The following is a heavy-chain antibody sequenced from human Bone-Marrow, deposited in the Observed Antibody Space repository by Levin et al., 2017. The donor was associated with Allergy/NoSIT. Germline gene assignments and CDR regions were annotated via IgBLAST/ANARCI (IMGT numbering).Heavy chain of an antibody. Sequence: GESLKISCAASGFTFSSYGMHWVRQAPGKGLEWVAVIWYDGSNKYYADSVKGRFTISRDNSKNTLYLQMNSLRAEDTAVYYCARAYYGSGSYSKGFDIWGQGTMVTVSS. D-gene: IGHD3-10*01. J-gene: IGHJ3*02. CDR2: IWYDGSNK. CDR3: ARAYYGSGSYSKGFDI. V-gene: IGHV3-33*01. CDR1: GFTFSSYG.